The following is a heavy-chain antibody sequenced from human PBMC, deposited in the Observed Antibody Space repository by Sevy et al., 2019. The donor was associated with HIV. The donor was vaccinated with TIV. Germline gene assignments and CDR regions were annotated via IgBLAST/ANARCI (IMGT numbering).Heavy chain of an antibody. D-gene: IGHD1-1*01. CDR1: GYTFTSYG. CDR2: ISAYNGNT. J-gene: IGHJ6*02. Sequence: ASVKVSCKASGYTFTSYGISWVRQAPGQGLEWMGWISAYNGNTNYAQKLQGRVTMTTDTSTSTAYMELRSLRSDDTAVYYCARWMRLLWERAVYGMDVWGQWTTVTVSS. V-gene: IGHV1-18*01. CDR3: ARWMRLLWERAVYGMDV.